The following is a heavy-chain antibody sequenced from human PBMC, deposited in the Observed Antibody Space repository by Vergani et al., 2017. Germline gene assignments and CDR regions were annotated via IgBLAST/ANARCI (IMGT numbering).Heavy chain of an antibody. Sequence: EVQLLESGGGLVQPGGSLRLSCEASGFSFPGYAMSWVRQAPGKGLEWVSSVSGSSATTYYADSVEGRFIISRDNSKNTLHLQMNSLRADDTAVYYCTKGSRGYTGYFFDYWGQGTLATVSS. CDR1: GFSFPGYA. D-gene: IGHD5-12*01. V-gene: IGHV3-23*01. CDR2: VSGSSATT. CDR3: TKGSRGYTGYFFDY. J-gene: IGHJ4*02.